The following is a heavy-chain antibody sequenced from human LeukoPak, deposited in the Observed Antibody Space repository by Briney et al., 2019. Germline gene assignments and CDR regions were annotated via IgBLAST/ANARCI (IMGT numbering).Heavy chain of an antibody. V-gene: IGHV1-3*01. CDR2: INAGNGNT. J-gene: IGHJ3*02. Sequence: ASVKVSCKASGYTFTSYAMHWVRQAPGQRLEWMGWINAGNGNTKYSQKFQGRVTITRDTSASTAYMELSSLRSEDTAVYYCARAKLFVGAFDIWGQGTMVTVSS. D-gene: IGHD2-21*01. CDR1: GYTFTSYA. CDR3: ARAKLFVGAFDI.